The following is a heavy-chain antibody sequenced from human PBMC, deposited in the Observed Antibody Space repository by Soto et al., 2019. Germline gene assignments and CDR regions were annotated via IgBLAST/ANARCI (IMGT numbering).Heavy chain of an antibody. D-gene: IGHD3-3*01. V-gene: IGHV3-30*03. CDR1: GFSFSNHV. CDR3: ARDLTVFGVLNGDSRMDV. CDR2: ISYDGGNA. J-gene: IGHJ6*02. Sequence: GGSLRLSCAGSGFSFSNHVMHWVRQAPGKGLEWVAVISYDGGNAYYAESVKGRFTVSRDNSKNTMYIEMSSVRGDDTAVYYCARDLTVFGVLNGDSRMDVWGQGTTVTVSS.